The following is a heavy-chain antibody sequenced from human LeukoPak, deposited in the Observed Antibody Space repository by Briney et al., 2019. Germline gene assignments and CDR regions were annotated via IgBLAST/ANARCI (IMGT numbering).Heavy chain of an antibody. CDR1: GGSINGYF. D-gene: IGHD3-22*01. CDR3: ARGLRDEERYYKYYYMDV. J-gene: IGHJ6*03. V-gene: IGHV4-4*09. CDR2: IHTIET. Sequence: SETLSLTCTISGGSINGYFGTWIRQASRKGLEWIGYIHTIETKYNPSLQSRVSMSIDTSKNQFSLNLRSVTAADTAVYYCARGLRDEERYYKYYYMDVWGKGTTVTVSS.